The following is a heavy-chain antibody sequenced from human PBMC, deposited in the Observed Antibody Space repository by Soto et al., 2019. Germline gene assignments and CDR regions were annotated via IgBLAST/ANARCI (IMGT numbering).Heavy chain of an antibody. V-gene: IGHV3-23*01. J-gene: IGHJ5*02. CDR2: ISDSGGST. Sequence: EVQLLESGGGLVQPGGSLRLSCAASGFTFSSYGLNWVRQAPGKGLEWVSVISDSGGSTYYADSVKGRFTISRDNSKNTLSLHMSSLRAEDTAVYYCGGISVGSWGQGTPVTVSS. CDR1: GFTFSSYG. CDR3: GGISVGS. D-gene: IGHD6-19*01.